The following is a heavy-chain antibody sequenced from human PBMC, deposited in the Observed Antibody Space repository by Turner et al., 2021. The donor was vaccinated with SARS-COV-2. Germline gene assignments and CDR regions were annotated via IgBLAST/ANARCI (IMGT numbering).Heavy chain of an antibody. CDR1: GGSFSGYY. Sequence: QVQLQQWGAGLLKPSETLSLTCAVYGGSFSGYYWSWIRQPPGKGLEWIGEINHSGSTNYNPSLKSRVTISVDTSKNQFSLKLSSGTAADTAVYYCARGYYNAAYSSGWYVYNAEYFQNWGQGTLVTVSS. D-gene: IGHD6-19*01. CDR2: INHSGST. J-gene: IGHJ1*01. CDR3: ARGYYNAAYSSGWYVYNAEYFQN. V-gene: IGHV4-34*01.